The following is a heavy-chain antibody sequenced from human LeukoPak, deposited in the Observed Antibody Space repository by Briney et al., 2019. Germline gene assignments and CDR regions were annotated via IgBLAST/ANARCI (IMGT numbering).Heavy chain of an antibody. J-gene: IGHJ4*02. V-gene: IGHV3-73*01. CDR1: GFTFSGSA. CDR3: APPVVTKGGLVDY. CDR2: IRSKANSYAT. D-gene: IGHD3-22*01. Sequence: GGSLRLSCAASGFTFSGSAMHWVRQASGKGLEWVGRIRSKANSYATAYAASVKGRFTISRDDSKNTAYLQMNSLKTEDTAVYYCAPPVVTKGGLVDYWGQGTLVTVSS.